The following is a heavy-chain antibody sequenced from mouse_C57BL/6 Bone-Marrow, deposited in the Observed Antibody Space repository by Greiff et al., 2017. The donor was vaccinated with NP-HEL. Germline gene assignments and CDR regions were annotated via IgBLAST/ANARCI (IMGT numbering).Heavy chain of an antibody. Sequence: DVQLQESGPVLVKPGASVKMSCKASGYTFTDYYMNWVKQSHGKSLEWIGVINPYNGGTSYNQKFKGKATLTVDKSSSTAYMELNSLTSEDSAVYYCARRGGNYGSWFAYWGQGTLVTVSA. J-gene: IGHJ3*01. CDR1: GYTFTDYY. CDR3: ARRGGNYGSWFAY. V-gene: IGHV1-19*01. D-gene: IGHD2-1*01. CDR2: INPYNGGT.